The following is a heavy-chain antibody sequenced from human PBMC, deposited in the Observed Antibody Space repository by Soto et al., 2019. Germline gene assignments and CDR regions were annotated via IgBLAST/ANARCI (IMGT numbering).Heavy chain of an antibody. J-gene: IGHJ6*02. D-gene: IGHD3-22*01. CDR1: GYTFTSYY. Sequence: ASVKVSCKASGYTFTSYYMHWVRQAPGQGLEWMGIINPSGGSTSYAQKFQGRVTMTRDTSTSTVYMGLSSLRSEDTAVYYCAREHYYDSSGFEGYYYYGMVVWGHGTRVTVSS. V-gene: IGHV1-46*01. CDR3: AREHYYDSSGFEGYYYYGMVV. CDR2: INPSGGST.